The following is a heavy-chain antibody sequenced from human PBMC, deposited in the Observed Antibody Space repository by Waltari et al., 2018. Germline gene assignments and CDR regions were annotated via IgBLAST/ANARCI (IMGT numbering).Heavy chain of an antibody. D-gene: IGHD3-22*01. CDR3: ARDYCDRTNCHGMDV. J-gene: IGHJ6*02. CDR2: ISYNARNI. CDR1: ECPFGSYA. Sequence: QVQLVESGGGLVQPGRSLRLPCPASECPFGSYALLWVRQAPGKGLEWVAVISYNARNIYYVDSVKGRFTISRDNSKKTLFLQMNSLRAEDTAIYYCARDYCDRTNCHGMDVWGQGTAVTVSS. V-gene: IGHV3-30*04.